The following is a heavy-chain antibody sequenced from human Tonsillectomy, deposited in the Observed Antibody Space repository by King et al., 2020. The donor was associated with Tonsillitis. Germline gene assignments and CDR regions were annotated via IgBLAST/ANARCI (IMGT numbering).Heavy chain of an antibody. J-gene: IGHJ6*02. Sequence: VQLVQSGGGVVQPGRSLRLSCEASGFTLSTYVMNWVRQAPGKGLEWVAAVSYDGSHKDYADSVKGRFTVSRDNSKNTQYMQMNNLRVEDTAVYYCARKNYNDRSGYHYYYGFDVWGQGTTVTVSS. CDR2: VSYDGSHK. CDR3: ARKNYNDRSGYHYYYGFDV. D-gene: IGHD3-22*01. CDR1: GFTLSTYV. V-gene: IGHV3-30-3*01.